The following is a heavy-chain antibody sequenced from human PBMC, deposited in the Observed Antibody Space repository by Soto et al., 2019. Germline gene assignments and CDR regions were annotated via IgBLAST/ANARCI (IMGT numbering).Heavy chain of an antibody. CDR2: ISYDGSNK. CDR1: GFTFSSYA. D-gene: IGHD6-6*01. V-gene: IGHV3-30-3*01. J-gene: IGHJ5*02. CDR3: ATGVGGSPTSIAARPTGGWFDP. Sequence: SLRLSCAASGFTFSSYAMHWVRQAPGKGLEWVAVISYDGSNKYYADSVKGRFTISRDNSKNTLYLQMNSLRAEDTAVYYCATGVGGSPTSIAARPTGGWFDPWGQGTLVTVSS.